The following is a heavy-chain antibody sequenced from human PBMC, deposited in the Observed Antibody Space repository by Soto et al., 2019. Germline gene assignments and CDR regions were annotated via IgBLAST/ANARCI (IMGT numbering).Heavy chain of an antibody. J-gene: IGHJ4*02. Sequence: ASVKVSFKASGYTFTASGISWVRQAPGQGLEWMGWTSIYNGHTEYSPKFLGRVVMATDTSADTAYLELRSLRPDDAALYYCARWDDYGASDQYHFDHWGQGTLVTVSS. CDR1: GYTFTASG. CDR2: TSIYNGHT. V-gene: IGHV1-18*01. D-gene: IGHD4-17*01. CDR3: ARWDDYGASDQYHFDH.